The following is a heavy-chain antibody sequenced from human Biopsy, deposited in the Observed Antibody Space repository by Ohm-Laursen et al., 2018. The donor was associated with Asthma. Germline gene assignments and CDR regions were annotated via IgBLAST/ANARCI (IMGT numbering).Heavy chain of an antibody. CDR3: ARGQKSAGDRWFDP. Sequence: SVKVSCNASGYTFIGCPIHWMRQAPGQGLEWMGRINPNSGGTNYAQKFQGRVTTTRDTSISTAYMEVSRLRSDDTAVYYCARGQKSAGDRWFDPWGQGTLVTVSS. CDR1: GYTFIGCP. D-gene: IGHD6-13*01. J-gene: IGHJ5*02. V-gene: IGHV1-2*06. CDR2: INPNSGGT.